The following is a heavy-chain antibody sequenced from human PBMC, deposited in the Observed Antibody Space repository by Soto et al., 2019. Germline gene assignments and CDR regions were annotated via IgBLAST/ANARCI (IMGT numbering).Heavy chain of an antibody. Sequence: QVQLVESGGGVVQPGRSLRLSCAASGFTFSSYGMHWVRQAPGKGLEWVAVISYDGSNKYYADSVKGRFTISRDNSKNTLYLQMNSLGAEDTAVYYCAKGRADYYGSGSPMDVWGQGTTVTVSS. J-gene: IGHJ6*02. V-gene: IGHV3-30*18. CDR1: GFTFSSYG. CDR2: ISYDGSNK. CDR3: AKGRADYYGSGSPMDV. D-gene: IGHD3-10*01.